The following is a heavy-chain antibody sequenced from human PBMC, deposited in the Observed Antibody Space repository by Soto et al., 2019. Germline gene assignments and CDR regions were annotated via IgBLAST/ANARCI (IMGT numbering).Heavy chain of an antibody. CDR2: IYYSGSI. Sequence: SETLSLTCTVSGGSISSYYWSWIRQPPGKGLEWIGYIYYSGSINYNPSLKSRVTISVDTSKNQFSLKLSSLTAADTAVYYCARHLYGSGERFDPWGQGTLVTV. J-gene: IGHJ5*02. D-gene: IGHD3-10*01. CDR3: ARHLYGSGERFDP. CDR1: GGSISSYY. V-gene: IGHV4-59*08.